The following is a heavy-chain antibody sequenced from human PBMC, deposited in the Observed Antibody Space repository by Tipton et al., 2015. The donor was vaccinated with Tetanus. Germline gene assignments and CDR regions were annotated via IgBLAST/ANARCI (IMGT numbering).Heavy chain of an antibody. CDR2: INHSGST. CDR3: ARGGSYSYGPRGFDL. V-gene: IGHV4-34*01. D-gene: IGHD5-18*01. J-gene: IGHJ2*01. Sequence: TLSLTCAVYGGSFSAYYWSWIRQSPGKGLEWIGEINHSGSTTYSPSFKSRDTISVDTPKNQFSLKLTSLTVADTAVYYCARGGSYSYGPRGFDLWGRGTLVTVSS. CDR1: GGSFSAYY.